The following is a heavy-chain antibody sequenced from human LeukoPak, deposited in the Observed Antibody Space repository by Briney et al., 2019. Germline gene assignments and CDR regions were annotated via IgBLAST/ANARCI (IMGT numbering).Heavy chain of an antibody. V-gene: IGHV4-34*01. D-gene: IGHD6-19*01. Sequence: SETLSLTCAVYGGSFSGYYWSWIRQPPGKGLEWIGEINHSGSTNYNPSLKSRVTISVDTSKNQFSLKLSSVTAADTAVYYCARFVSGWYRPFDYWGQGTLVTVSS. J-gene: IGHJ4*02. CDR3: ARFVSGWYRPFDY. CDR2: INHSGST. CDR1: GGSFSGYY.